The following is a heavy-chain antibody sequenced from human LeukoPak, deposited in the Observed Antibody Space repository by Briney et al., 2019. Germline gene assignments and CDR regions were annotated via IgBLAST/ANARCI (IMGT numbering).Heavy chain of an antibody. CDR2: ISGSGGTT. V-gene: IGHV3-23*01. CDR1: GFTFSSYA. Sequence: GGSLRLSCAASGFTFSSYAMSWVRQAPGKGLEWVSVISGSGGTTFYTDPVKGRFTISRDNSKNTLYLQMNSLRAEDTAVYYCARSRGGYSSNLDYWGQGTLVTVSS. J-gene: IGHJ4*02. D-gene: IGHD5-18*01. CDR3: ARSRGGYSSNLDY.